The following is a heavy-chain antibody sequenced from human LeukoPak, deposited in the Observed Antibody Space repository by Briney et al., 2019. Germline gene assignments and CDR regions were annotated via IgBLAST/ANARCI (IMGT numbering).Heavy chain of an antibody. Sequence: AGGSLRLSCAASGFTFSSYWMSWVRQAPGKGLEWVANIKQDGSEKYYVDSVKGRFTISRDNAKNSLYLQMNSLRDEDTAVYYCARDPLVGVNWFDPWGQGTLVAVSS. J-gene: IGHJ5*02. CDR3: ARDPLVGVNWFDP. CDR1: GFTFSSYW. D-gene: IGHD1-26*01. CDR2: IKQDGSEK. V-gene: IGHV3-7*01.